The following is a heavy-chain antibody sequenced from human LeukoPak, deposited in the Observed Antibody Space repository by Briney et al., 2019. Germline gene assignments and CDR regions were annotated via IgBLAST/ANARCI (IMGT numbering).Heavy chain of an antibody. J-gene: IGHJ4*02. CDR3: ARASSWEVATTVTASGSYDY. D-gene: IGHD4-17*01. Sequence: PSETLSLTCTVSGGSITSSSYYWGWIRQPPGKGLEWIGSVYYSGNTYYNSSLKSRVTISVDTSKNQFSLKLSSVTAADTAVYYCARASSWEVATTVTASGSYDYWGQGTLVTVSS. CDR2: VYYSGNT. CDR1: GGSITSSSYY. V-gene: IGHV4-39*07.